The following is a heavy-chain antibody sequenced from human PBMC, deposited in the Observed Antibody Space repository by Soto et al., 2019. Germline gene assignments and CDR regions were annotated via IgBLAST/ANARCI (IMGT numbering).Heavy chain of an antibody. V-gene: IGHV3-23*01. CDR3: AKDLYGDYGATGED. D-gene: IGHD4-17*01. Sequence: EVPLLESGGGSVRRGGSLRLSCAASGLTFSSYAMTRVRLAPGKGLEWVSAIGGSTSSTYYADSVKGRFTISRDNSKNILYLQMNSLRAEDTAVYYCAKDLYGDYGATGEDWGQGTLVTVSS. CDR1: GLTFSSYA. J-gene: IGHJ4*02. CDR2: IGGSTSST.